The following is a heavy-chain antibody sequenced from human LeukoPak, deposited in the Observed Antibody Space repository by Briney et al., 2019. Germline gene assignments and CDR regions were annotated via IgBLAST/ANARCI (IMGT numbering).Heavy chain of an antibody. D-gene: IGHD3-16*01. J-gene: IGHJ4*02. Sequence: ASVKVSCKASGYAFTDYYMHWVRQAPGQGLEWMGWINSNSGGTNYAQKFQGRVTMTRDTSISTAYMELSSLRSDDTAVYYCARVLVPAGGGVVDYWGQGTLVTVSS. CDR2: INSNSGGT. V-gene: IGHV1-2*02. CDR1: GYAFTDYY. CDR3: ARVLVPAGGGVVDY.